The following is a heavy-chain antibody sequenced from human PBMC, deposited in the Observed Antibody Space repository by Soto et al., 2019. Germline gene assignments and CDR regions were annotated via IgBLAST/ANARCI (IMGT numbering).Heavy chain of an antibody. CDR3: ARFDYTKYLFDF. CDR2: ISTYRGDP. CDR1: GYTFTNYG. V-gene: IGHV1-18*01. Sequence: ASVKVSCKASGYTFTNYGIGWVRQAPGQGLEWMGWISTYRGDPTYAQKLQGRVTMTTDSSTSTAYMELRSLRSDDTALYYRARFDYTKYLFDFWGQGTLVTVSS. J-gene: IGHJ4*02. D-gene: IGHD3-9*01.